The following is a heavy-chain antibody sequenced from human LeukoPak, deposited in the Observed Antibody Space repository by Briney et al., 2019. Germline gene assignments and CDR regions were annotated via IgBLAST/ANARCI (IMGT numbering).Heavy chain of an antibody. CDR2: ISSSGSTI. CDR1: GFTFSSYE. Sequence: GGSLRLSCAASGFTFSSYEMNWVRQAPGKGLEWVSYISSSGSTIYYADSVKGRYTISRDNAKNSLYLQMNSLRAEDTAVYYCARESGLTDYWGQGTLVTVSS. V-gene: IGHV3-48*03. D-gene: IGHD3/OR15-3a*01. CDR3: ARESGLTDY. J-gene: IGHJ4*02.